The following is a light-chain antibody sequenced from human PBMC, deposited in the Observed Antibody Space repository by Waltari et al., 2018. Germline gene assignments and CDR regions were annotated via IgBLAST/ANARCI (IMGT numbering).Light chain of an antibody. CDR2: DTS. V-gene: IGKV3-20*01. CDR1: QTVSSSY. Sequence: EIVLTQSPGTLSLSPGEGATLSCRASQTVSSSYLAWYQQKPGQAPRLLIYDTSNRATGIPDRFSGSGSGTDFTLTINRLEPEDFAVYYCQQYGGSPITFGQGTRLDIK. CDR3: QQYGGSPIT. J-gene: IGKJ5*01.